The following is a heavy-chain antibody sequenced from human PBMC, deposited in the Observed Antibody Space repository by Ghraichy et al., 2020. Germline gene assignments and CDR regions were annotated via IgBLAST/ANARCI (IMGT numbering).Heavy chain of an antibody. CDR1: GNSITSDNFA. D-gene: IGHD1-14*01. CDR2: IYYRSKWYY. V-gene: IGHV6-1*01. Sequence: SQTLSLTCAVSGNSITSDNFAWNWIRISPSRGLEWLGRIYYRSKWYYDYAVSVKSPITITPDTSKNHFSLQLSSVTPEDTAVYYCARRLMNLHAFDLWGQGTMVAVSS. CDR3: ARRLMNLHAFDL. J-gene: IGHJ3*01.